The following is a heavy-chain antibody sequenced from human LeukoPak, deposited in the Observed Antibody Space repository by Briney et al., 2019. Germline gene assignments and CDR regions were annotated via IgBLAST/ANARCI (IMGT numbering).Heavy chain of an antibody. Sequence: PGGSLRLSCVASGFTFSSYGMHWVRQAPGKGLEWVAFIRYDGSNKYYADSVKGRFTISRDNSKNTLYLQMNSLRAEDTAVYYCAKIIVVVPAATDFFDYWGQGTLVTVSS. J-gene: IGHJ4*02. V-gene: IGHV3-30*02. CDR1: GFTFSSYG. CDR2: IRYDGSNK. D-gene: IGHD2-2*01. CDR3: AKIIVVVPAATDFFDY.